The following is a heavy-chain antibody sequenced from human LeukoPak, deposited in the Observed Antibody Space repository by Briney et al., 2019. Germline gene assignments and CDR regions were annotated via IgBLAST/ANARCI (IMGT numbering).Heavy chain of an antibody. CDR3: APSRGGDYGSYYFDY. J-gene: IGHJ4*02. CDR2: ISGSGGST. V-gene: IGHV3-23*01. CDR1: AFTFSSYA. Sequence: GGSLRLSCAASAFTFSSYAMSWVRQAPGKGLEWVSAISGSGGSTYYADSVKGRFTISRANSKTTLYLQMNSLRAEYTAVYYCAPSRGGDYGSYYFDYWGQGTLVTVSS. D-gene: IGHD3-10*01.